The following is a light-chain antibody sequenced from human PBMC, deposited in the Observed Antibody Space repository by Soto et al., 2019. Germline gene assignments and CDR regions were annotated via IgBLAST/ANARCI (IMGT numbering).Light chain of an antibody. Sequence: IQVTQSPATLSECLGDRVTITCRASQSIGSWLAWYQQKAGKAPKLLIYHASSLESGVPSRFRGSGSGTEFTLTISSLQPDDFAPYYCQQYNSYPRTFGQGTKVDIK. J-gene: IGKJ1*01. CDR2: HAS. V-gene: IGKV1-5*01. CDR3: QQYNSYPRT. CDR1: QSIGSW.